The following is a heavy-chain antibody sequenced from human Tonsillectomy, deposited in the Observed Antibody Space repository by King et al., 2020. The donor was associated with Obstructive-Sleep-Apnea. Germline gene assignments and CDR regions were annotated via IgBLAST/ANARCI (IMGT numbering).Heavy chain of an antibody. V-gene: IGHV3-30*18. CDR1: GFTFSSYG. J-gene: IGHJ5*02. CDR3: AKAPSYAISTGGFDP. CDR2: ISYDGSNK. D-gene: IGHD2-2*01. Sequence: QLVQSGGGVVQPGRSLRLSCAASGFTFSSYGMHWVRQAPGKGLEWVAVISYDGSNKYYADSVKGLFTISRDNSKNTLYLQMNSLRAEDTAVYYCAKAPSYAISTGGFDPWGQGTLVTVSS.